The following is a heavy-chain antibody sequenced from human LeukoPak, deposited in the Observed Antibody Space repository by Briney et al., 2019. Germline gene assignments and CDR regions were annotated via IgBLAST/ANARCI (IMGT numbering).Heavy chain of an antibody. CDR1: GYNFTNYW. J-gene: IGHJ4*02. D-gene: IGHD4-17*01. CDR3: ATDMTTVTSGY. CDR2: IDPSDSYT. V-gene: IGHV5-10-1*01. Sequence: GESLKISCKGSGYNFTNYWIGWVRQMPGKGLEWMGRIDPSDSYTNYSPSFQGHVYISADKSISTAYLQWSSLKASDTAVYYCATDMTTVTSGYWGQGTVVTVSS.